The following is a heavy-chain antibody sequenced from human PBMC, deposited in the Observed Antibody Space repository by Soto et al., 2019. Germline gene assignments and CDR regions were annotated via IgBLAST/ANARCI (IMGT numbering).Heavy chain of an antibody. CDR1: GGSISSYY. D-gene: IGHD2-15*01. Sequence: SETLSLTCTVSGGSISSYYWSWIRQPPEKGLEWIGYIYYSGSTNYNPSLKSRVTISVDTSKNQFSLKLSSVTAADTAVYYCARDLVVVAPIDYYYYYGMDVWAQGTTVTVSS. CDR3: ARDLVVVAPIDYYYYYGMDV. CDR2: IYYSGST. J-gene: IGHJ6*02. V-gene: IGHV4-59*01.